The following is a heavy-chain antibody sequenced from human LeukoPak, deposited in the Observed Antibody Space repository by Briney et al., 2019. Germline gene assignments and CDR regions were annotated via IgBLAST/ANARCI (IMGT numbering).Heavy chain of an antibody. V-gene: IGHV4-31*03. J-gene: IGHJ3*02. D-gene: IGHD3-22*01. CDR2: IYYSGST. Sequence: SETLSLTCTVSGGSISSGGYHGRWTPQHPGRGREWIGYIYYSGSTYYNPSLKSRVTISVDTSKNQFSLKLSSVTAADTAVYYCARVGRVVDDAFDIWGQGTMVTVSS. CDR1: GGSISSGGYH. CDR3: ARVGRVVDDAFDI.